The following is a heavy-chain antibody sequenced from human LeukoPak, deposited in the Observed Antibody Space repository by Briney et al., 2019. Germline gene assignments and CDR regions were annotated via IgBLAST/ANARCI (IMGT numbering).Heavy chain of an antibody. Sequence: GGSLRLSCAASGFTFDDYTMHWVRQAPGKGLEWVSAISGSSGSTYYADSVKGRFTISRDNSKNTLYLQMNSLRAEDTAVYYCAKEARRRYYYDSSGYRVRAYYFDYWGQGTLVTVSS. CDR1: GFTFDDYT. V-gene: IGHV3-23*01. CDR3: AKEARRRYYYDSSGYRVRAYYFDY. CDR2: ISGSSGST. J-gene: IGHJ4*02. D-gene: IGHD3-22*01.